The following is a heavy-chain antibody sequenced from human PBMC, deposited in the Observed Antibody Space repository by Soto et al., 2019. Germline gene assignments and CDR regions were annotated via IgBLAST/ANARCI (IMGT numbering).Heavy chain of an antibody. CDR3: ARDRIAADATEVAFDF. J-gene: IGHJ3*01. CDR1: GGSISTYF. Sequence: QVQLQESRPGQVKPSETLSLTCTVSGGSISTYFWNWLRQPPGKGLEWIAYISDSGRISYNPSLKSRVTISVDASKNQFSLSLSSVTAADTAVYYCARDRIAADATEVAFDFWGQGTMVSVSS. D-gene: IGHD6-13*01. V-gene: IGHV4-59*01. CDR2: ISDSGRI.